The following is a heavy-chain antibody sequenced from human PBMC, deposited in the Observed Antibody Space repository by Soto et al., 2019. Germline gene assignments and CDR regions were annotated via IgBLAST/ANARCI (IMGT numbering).Heavy chain of an antibody. J-gene: IGHJ3*02. CDR1: GFTFGSYG. V-gene: IGHV3-30*18. CDR3: AKVGPMIVAHRSAFDI. Sequence: GGSLRLSCAASGFTFGSYGMHWVRQAPGKGLEWVAVISYDGSNKYYADSVKGRFTISRDNSKNTLYLQMNSLRAEDTAVYYCAKVGPMIVAHRSAFDIWGQGTMVTVSS. D-gene: IGHD3-22*01. CDR2: ISYDGSNK.